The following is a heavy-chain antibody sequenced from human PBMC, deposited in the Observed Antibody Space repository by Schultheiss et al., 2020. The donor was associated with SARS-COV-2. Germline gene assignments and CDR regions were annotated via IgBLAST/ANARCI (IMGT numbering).Heavy chain of an antibody. V-gene: IGHV4-34*01. CDR2: INHSGST. Sequence: SETLSLTCAVYGGSFSGYYWSWIRQPPGKGLEWIGEINHSGSTNYNPSLKSRVTISLDTSKNQFSLKLSSVTAADTAVYYCAREGEGWLAYFDYWGQGTLVTVSS. D-gene: IGHD6-19*01. J-gene: IGHJ4*02. CDR1: GGSFSGYY. CDR3: AREGEGWLAYFDY.